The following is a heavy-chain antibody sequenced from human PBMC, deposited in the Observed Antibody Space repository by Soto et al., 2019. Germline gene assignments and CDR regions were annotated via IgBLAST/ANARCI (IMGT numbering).Heavy chain of an antibody. CDR3: AREREGSGYDY. J-gene: IGHJ4*02. CDR2: SYYSGRT. D-gene: IGHD5-12*01. V-gene: IGHV4-59*01. Sequence: QVQLQESGPGLVKPSETLSLTCTVSGGSIRTYYWSWIRQPPGEGLEWIGYSYYSGRTNYNPALKSRVTTSVDTTKNQFPLKLTYGAPADTAVDYCAREREGSGYDYWGQGTLVTVSS. CDR1: GGSIRTYY.